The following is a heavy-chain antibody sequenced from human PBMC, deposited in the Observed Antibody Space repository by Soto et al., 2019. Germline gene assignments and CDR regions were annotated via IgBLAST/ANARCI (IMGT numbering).Heavy chain of an antibody. CDR3: ARDPVYPSIADTGEDD. Sequence: QVRLVQSGAEVRKPGSSVKVFCKTSGYTFRRHTIYWVRQAPGQGLEWMGGIIPSFGTAKYAQKFQGRVTITADESPSTAYLDLRSLRYEDTAVYYCARDPVYPSIADTGEDDWGQGTLVAVSS. V-gene: IGHV1-69*01. CDR1: GYTFRRHT. D-gene: IGHD5-18*01. CDR2: IIPSFGTA. J-gene: IGHJ4*02.